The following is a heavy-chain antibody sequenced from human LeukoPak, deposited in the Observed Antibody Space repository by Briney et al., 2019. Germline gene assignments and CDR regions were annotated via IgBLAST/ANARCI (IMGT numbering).Heavy chain of an antibody. J-gene: IGHJ2*01. CDR3: AILRKYYYGSGSYGWYFDL. CDR2: IGNTGAAK. Sequence: PGGSLRLSCAGSGFTFSSFGIHWVRQAPGKGLEWVAVIGNTGAAKYYADSVRGRFTISRDNSKNTLYLQMNSLRAEDTAVYYCAILRKYYYGSGSYGWYFDLWGRGTLVTVSS. CDR1: GFTFSSFG. V-gene: IGHV3-33*08. D-gene: IGHD3-10*01.